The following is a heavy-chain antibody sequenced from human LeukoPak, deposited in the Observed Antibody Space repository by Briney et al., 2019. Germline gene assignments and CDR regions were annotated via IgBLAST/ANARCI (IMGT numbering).Heavy chain of an antibody. CDR1: SGSISSNSYY. Sequence: SETLSLTCTVSSGSISSNSYYWSWIRQPAGKGLEWIGRIYASGSTNYNPSLRGRVTISVDTSKNQFSLRLSSVTAADTAVYYCARGGHGPDYYYYYMDVWGKGTTVTVSS. J-gene: IGHJ6*03. CDR2: IYASGST. D-gene: IGHD4-17*01. V-gene: IGHV4-61*02. CDR3: ARGGHGPDYYYYYMDV.